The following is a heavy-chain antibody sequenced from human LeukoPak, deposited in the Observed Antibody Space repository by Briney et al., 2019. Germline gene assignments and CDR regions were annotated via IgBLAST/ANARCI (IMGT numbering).Heavy chain of an antibody. CDR2: MNPNSGNT. CDR1: GGTFTSYD. Sequence: ASVKVSCKASGGTFTSYDINWLRQAPGQGLEWMGWMNPNSGNTGYAHKFQGRVTITRNTSISTAYMELSSLRSEDTAVYYCARFGRWGYIFSGFDYWGQGTLVTVSS. D-gene: IGHD3-9*01. CDR3: ARFGRWGYIFSGFDY. V-gene: IGHV1-8*01. J-gene: IGHJ4*02.